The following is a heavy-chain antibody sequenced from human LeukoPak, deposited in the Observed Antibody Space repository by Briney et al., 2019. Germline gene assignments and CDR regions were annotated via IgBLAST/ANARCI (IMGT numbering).Heavy chain of an antibody. V-gene: IGHV3-21*01. D-gene: IGHD4-17*01. Sequence: GGSLRLSCAASGFTFSSYSMNWVRQAPGKGLEWVSSISSSSSYIYYADSVKGRFTISRDNAKNSLYLQMNSLRAEDTAVYYCARGHWAVTRHVDFWGQGTLVTVSS. J-gene: IGHJ4*02. CDR3: ARGHWAVTRHVDF. CDR1: GFTFSSYS. CDR2: ISSSSSYI.